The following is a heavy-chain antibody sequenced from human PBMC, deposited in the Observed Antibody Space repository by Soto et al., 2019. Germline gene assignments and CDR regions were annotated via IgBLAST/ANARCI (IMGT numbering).Heavy chain of an antibody. CDR1: GGSISSSSYY. CDR2: IYYSGST. Sequence: SEPLSLPCTVSGGSISSSSYYWGWVLQPGVKRMEWIGSIYYSGSTYYNPSLKSRVTISVDTSKNQFSLKLSSVTAADTAVYYCARDRWGDGYNYDYYYGMDVWGQGTTVTVSS. D-gene: IGHD5-12*01. CDR3: ARDRWGDGYNYDYYYGMDV. J-gene: IGHJ6*02. V-gene: IGHV4-39*02.